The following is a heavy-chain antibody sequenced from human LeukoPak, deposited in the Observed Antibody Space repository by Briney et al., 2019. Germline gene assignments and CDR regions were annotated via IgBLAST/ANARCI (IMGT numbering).Heavy chain of an antibody. V-gene: IGHV4-34*01. Sequence: SETLSLTCAVYGGSFSGYYWSWIRQPPGKGLEWIGEINHSGSTNYNPSLKSRVTISVDTSKNQFSLKLSSVTAADTAVYYCARHEWLQYYFDYWGQGTLVAVSS. CDR1: GGSFSGYY. CDR3: ARHEWLQYYFDY. CDR2: INHSGST. D-gene: IGHD5-24*01. J-gene: IGHJ4*02.